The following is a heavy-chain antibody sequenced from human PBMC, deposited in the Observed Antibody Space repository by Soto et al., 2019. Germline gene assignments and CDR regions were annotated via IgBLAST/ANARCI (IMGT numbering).Heavy chain of an antibody. CDR3: ARQLPVGATSWFDP. D-gene: IGHD1-26*01. CDR1: GGSINSDDSF. V-gene: IGHV4-39*01. Sequence: SETLSLTCSVSGGSINSDDSFWGWVRQSPGKGLEWIGSLYYGGSTFYNPSLKSRVTISLDTSQNQLSLRLTSVTAADTAIYYCARQLPVGATSWFDPWGQGTLVTVSS. CDR2: LYYGGST. J-gene: IGHJ5*02.